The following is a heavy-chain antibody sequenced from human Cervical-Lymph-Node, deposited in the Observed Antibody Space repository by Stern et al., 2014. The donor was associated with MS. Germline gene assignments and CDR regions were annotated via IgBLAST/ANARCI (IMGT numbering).Heavy chain of an antibody. CDR2: RNPNSGNT. D-gene: IGHD3-22*01. CDR1: GYTFTSYD. J-gene: IGHJ4*02. CDR3: ARGLKTRGYYDSSGYYGVDY. Sequence: VQLVESGAEVKKPGASVKVSYKASGYTFTSYDINWVRQATGQGLEWMGWRNPNSGNTGYAQKFQGRVTMTRNTSISTAYMELSSLRSEDTAVYYCARGLKTRGYYDSSGYYGVDYWGQGTLVTVSS. V-gene: IGHV1-8*01.